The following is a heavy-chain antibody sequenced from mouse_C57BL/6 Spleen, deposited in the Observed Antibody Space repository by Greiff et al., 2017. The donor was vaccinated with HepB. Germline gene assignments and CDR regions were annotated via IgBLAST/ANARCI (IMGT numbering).Heavy chain of an antibody. CDR3: ARSYDYDEDYYAMDY. CDR1: GFTFSDYG. V-gene: IGHV5-17*01. Sequence: DVMLVESGGGLVKPGGSLKLSCAASGFTFSDYGMHWVRQAPEKGLEWVAYISSGSSTIYYADTVKGRFTISRDNAKNTLFLQMTSLRSEDTAMYYCARSYDYDEDYYAMDYWGQGTSVTVSS. CDR2: ISSGSSTI. D-gene: IGHD2-4*01. J-gene: IGHJ4*01.